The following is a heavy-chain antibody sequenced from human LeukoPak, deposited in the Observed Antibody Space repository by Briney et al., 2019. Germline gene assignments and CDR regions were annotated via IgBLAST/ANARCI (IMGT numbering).Heavy chain of an antibody. Sequence: ASVKVSCKASGYTFTSYAMNWVRQAPGQGLEWMGWINTNTGNPTYAQGFTGRFVFSLDTSVSTAYLQISSLKAEDTAVYYCARMVVTTIYYYYYYMDVWGKGTTVTVSS. CDR3: ARMVVTTIYYYYYYMDV. D-gene: IGHD4-23*01. V-gene: IGHV7-4-1*02. CDR2: INTNTGNP. CDR1: GYTFTSYA. J-gene: IGHJ6*03.